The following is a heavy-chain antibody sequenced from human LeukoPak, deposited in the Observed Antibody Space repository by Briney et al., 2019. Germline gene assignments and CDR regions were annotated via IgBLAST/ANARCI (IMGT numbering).Heavy chain of an antibody. CDR3: AIAYSGWYGVVARWFDP. CDR2: FDPEDGET. D-gene: IGHD6-19*01. J-gene: IGHJ5*02. CDR1: GYTLTELS. Sequence: ASAKVSCKVSGYTLTELSMHWVRQAPGKGLEWMGGFDPEDGETIYAQKFQGRVTMTEDTSTDTAYMELSSLRSEDTAVYYCAIAYSGWYGVVARWFDPWGQGTLVTVSS. V-gene: IGHV1-24*01.